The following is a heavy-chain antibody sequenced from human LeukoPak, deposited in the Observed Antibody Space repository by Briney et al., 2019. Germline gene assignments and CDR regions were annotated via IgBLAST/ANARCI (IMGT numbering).Heavy chain of an antibody. CDR3: ARASYSGSYRGIDY. D-gene: IGHD1-26*01. CDR2: IYYSGST. Sequence: SETLTLTCTVSGGSISSYYWSWIRQPPGKGLEWIGYIYYSGSTNYNPSLKSRVTISVDTSKNQFSLKLSSVTAADTAVYYCARASYSGSYRGIDYWGQGTLVTVSS. J-gene: IGHJ4*02. CDR1: GGSISSYY. V-gene: IGHV4-59*01.